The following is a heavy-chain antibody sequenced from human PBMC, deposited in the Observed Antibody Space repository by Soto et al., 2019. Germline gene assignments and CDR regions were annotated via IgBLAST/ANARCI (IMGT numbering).Heavy chain of an antibody. V-gene: IGHV4-4*07. CDR2: IYTSGST. CDR3: ARDKSSGWYKGHWFEP. Sequence: SETLSLTCTVSGGSISSYYWSWIRQPAGKGLEWIGRIYTSGSTNYNPSLKSRVTMSVDTSKNQFSLKLSSVTAADTAVYYCARDKSSGWYKGHWFEPWDRGTLVTVSS. D-gene: IGHD6-13*01. J-gene: IGHJ5*02. CDR1: GGSISSYY.